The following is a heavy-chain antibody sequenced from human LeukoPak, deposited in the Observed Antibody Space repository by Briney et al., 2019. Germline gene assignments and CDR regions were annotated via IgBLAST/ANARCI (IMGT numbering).Heavy chain of an antibody. CDR3: ATVSYYSGCDY. D-gene: IGHD6-19*01. J-gene: IGHJ4*02. CDR2: INTHNGNT. V-gene: IGHV1-18*01. CDR1: GYIFTSYG. Sequence: GASVKDSCKATGYIFTSYGIGWVRQAPGQGLEWMGWINTHNGNTNFVQKFQGRVTMTTDTSTTTAYMELGSLTSDDTAVYYCATVSYYSGCDYWGQGTLVTVSS.